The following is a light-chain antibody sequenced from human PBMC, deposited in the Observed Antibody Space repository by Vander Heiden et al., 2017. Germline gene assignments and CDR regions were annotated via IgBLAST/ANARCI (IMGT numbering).Light chain of an antibody. CDR3: QQYNSDSSERT. J-gene: IGKJ1*01. Sequence: DIQMTQSPSTLSASVGDRVTITCRASQSISSWLAWYQQKPGKAPKLLIYKACSLESGVPSRFSGSGSGTEFTLTISSLQPDDFATYYCQQYNSDSSERTFGQGTKVEIK. V-gene: IGKV1-5*03. CDR2: KAC. CDR1: QSISSW.